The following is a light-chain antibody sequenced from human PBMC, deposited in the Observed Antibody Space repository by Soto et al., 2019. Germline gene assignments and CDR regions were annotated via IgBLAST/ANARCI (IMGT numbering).Light chain of an antibody. CDR2: GAS. V-gene: IGKV3-15*01. CDR1: QSVSYY. J-gene: IGKJ3*01. Sequence: EIVLTQSPGTLSLTPSEIETLSCRASQSVSYYLAWYQQKPGQAPRLLIYGASTRATGIPARFSGSGSGTEFTLTISSLQSEDFAVYYCQQYNNWPLTFGAGTKVDIK. CDR3: QQYNNWPLT.